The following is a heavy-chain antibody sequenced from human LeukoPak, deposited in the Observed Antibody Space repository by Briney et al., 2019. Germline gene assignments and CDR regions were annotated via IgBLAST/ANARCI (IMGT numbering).Heavy chain of an antibody. D-gene: IGHD3-9*01. CDR1: GYTLTELS. CDR3: ATVNILTGSPLDY. V-gene: IGHV1-24*01. J-gene: IGHJ4*02. Sequence: ASVKVSCKVSGYTLTELSMHWVRQAPGKGLEWMGGFDPEDGETIYAQKFQGRVTMTEDTSTDTAYMELSSLRSEDTAVYHCATVNILTGSPLDYWGQGTLVTVSS. CDR2: FDPEDGET.